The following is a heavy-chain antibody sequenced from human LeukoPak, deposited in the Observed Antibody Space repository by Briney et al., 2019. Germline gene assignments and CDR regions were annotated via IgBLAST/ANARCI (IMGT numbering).Heavy chain of an antibody. D-gene: IGHD3-22*01. V-gene: IGHV4-4*02. CDR2: IYHSGST. CDR1: GGPISSSNW. Sequence: SETLSLTCAVSGGPISSSNWWSWVRQPPGKGLEWIGEIYHSGSTNYNPSLKSRVTISVDKSKNHFSLKLSSVTAADTAVYYCARSSEGRYYYDSSGYSYYYYYMDVWGKGTTVTISS. J-gene: IGHJ6*03. CDR3: ARSSEGRYYYDSSGYSYYYYYMDV.